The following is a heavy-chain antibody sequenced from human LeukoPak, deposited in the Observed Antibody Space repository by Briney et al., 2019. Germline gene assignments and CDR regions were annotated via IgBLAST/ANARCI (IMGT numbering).Heavy chain of an antibody. J-gene: IGHJ4*02. D-gene: IGHD4-11*01. V-gene: IGHV3-23*01. CDR3: ATDDYRGLGY. CDR1: GFSFSDYV. CDR2: ISASGGAT. Sequence: PGGSLRLSCTASGFSFSDYVMTWVRQAPGKGLEWVSGISASGGATYYADSVKGRFTISRDNAKNTVYLQLNSLRAEDTAVYYCATDDYRGLGYWGRGTLVTVSS.